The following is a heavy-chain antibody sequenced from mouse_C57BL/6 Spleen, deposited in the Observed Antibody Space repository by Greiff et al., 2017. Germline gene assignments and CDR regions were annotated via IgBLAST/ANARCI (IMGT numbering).Heavy chain of an antibody. CDR3: TPIYYYGSKGDDYAMDY. CDR2: IYPGNSDT. J-gene: IGHJ4*01. V-gene: IGHV1-5*01. Sequence: EVQLQQSGTVLARPGASVKMSCKTSGYTFTSYWMHWVKQRPGQGLEWIGAIYPGNSDTSYNQKFKGKAKLTAVTSASTAYMELSSLTNEDSAVYYCTPIYYYGSKGDDYAMDYWGQGTSVTVSS. CDR1: GYTFTSYW. D-gene: IGHD1-1*01.